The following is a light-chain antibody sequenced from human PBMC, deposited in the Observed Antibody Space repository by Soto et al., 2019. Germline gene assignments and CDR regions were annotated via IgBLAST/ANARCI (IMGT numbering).Light chain of an antibody. Sequence: DIQMTQSPSILSASVGDRVTITCRASQSISSYLNWYQQKPGKAPKLLIYAASSLQSGVPSRFSGSGSGTDFTLTISSLQPEDFATYYCQQSYSTPLTFGGGTKVDI. V-gene: IGKV1-39*01. CDR2: AAS. CDR3: QQSYSTPLT. CDR1: QSISSY. J-gene: IGKJ4*01.